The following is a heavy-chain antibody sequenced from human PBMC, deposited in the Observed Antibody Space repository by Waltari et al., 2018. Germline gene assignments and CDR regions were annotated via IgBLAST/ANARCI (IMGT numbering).Heavy chain of an antibody. CDR2: IKQDGSAK. CDR1: GFTFSSYW. V-gene: IGHV3-7*01. CDR3: ARAVDVADY. Sequence: EIQVVESGGGLVQHGGSLRLSCAASGFTFSSYWMSWVRQAPGKGLEWVANIKQDGSAKFYLDSVKGRFTISRDNAKNTLYLQMNSLRAEDTALYYCARAVDVADYWGQGTLVTVS. J-gene: IGHJ4*02. D-gene: IGHD5-12*01.